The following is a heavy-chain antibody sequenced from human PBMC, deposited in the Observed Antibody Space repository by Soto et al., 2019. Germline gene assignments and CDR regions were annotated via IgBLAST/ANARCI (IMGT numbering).Heavy chain of an antibody. CDR3: TRHYCGGDCSTD. V-gene: IGHV3-73*02. D-gene: IGHD2-21*02. CDR2: IRDKANSYAT. Sequence: EVQLVESGGGLVQPGGSLKLSCAASGFTFSGSAIHWVRQASGKGLEWVGRIRDKANSYATAYAASVKGRFTISRDDSKNTAYLQMNSLKTEDTAVYYCTRHYCGGDCSTDWGQGTLVTVSS. J-gene: IGHJ4*02. CDR1: GFTFSGSA.